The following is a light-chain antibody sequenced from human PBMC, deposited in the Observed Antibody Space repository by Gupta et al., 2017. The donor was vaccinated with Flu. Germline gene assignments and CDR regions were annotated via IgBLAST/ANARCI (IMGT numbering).Light chain of an antibody. J-gene: IGLJ2*01. V-gene: IGLV3-21*02. CDR1: RVRSKS. CDR3: HGWDSISDHLV. Sequence: GQTARSACAGNRVRSKSVHWYQQKPVQAPVLVVNDDCDRPSGIPERFSGSNSGNAATLTISGVEAGDEADYYCHGWDSISDHLVFGGGTKLTVL. CDR2: DDC.